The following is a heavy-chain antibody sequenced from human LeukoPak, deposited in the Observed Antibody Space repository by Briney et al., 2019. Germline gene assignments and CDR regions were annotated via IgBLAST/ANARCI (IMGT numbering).Heavy chain of an antibody. J-gene: IGHJ6*02. Sequence: PGGSLRLSCAASGFNFSSYWMHWVRQDSGKGLVWVSRIKSDGSSRTYADSVKDRFTISRDNAKNTLYLQMNSLRAEDTAMYYCARGLRYFDWNGMDVWGQGTTVAVSS. CDR2: IKSDGSSR. CDR3: ARGLRYFDWNGMDV. CDR1: GFNFSSYW. D-gene: IGHD3-9*01. V-gene: IGHV3-74*01.